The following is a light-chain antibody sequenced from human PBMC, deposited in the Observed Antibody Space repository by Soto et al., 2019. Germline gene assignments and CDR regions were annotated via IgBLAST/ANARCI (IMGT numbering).Light chain of an antibody. CDR1: QSISSW. CDR3: QQYNRYST. Sequence: DIQMTQSPSTLSASVGDRLTISCRASQSISSWLAWYQQRPGKAPKLLIHKASNLESGVPSRLSGSGSGTEFTLTIRSLQPDDYATYYCQQYNRYSTFGQGTKVDIK. CDR2: KAS. J-gene: IGKJ1*01. V-gene: IGKV1-5*03.